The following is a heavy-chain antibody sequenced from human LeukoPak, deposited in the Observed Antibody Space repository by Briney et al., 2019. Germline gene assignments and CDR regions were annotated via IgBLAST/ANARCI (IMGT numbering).Heavy chain of an antibody. V-gene: IGHV4-39*07. CDR1: GGSITSSNYF. CDR2: IYDSGST. Sequence: SETLSLTCTVSGGSITSSNYFCGWIRQSPGKGLEWIGSIYDSGSTYYNPSLKSRVTISVETSKIQFSLKLSSVTAADSAVYYCARDSCSSTSCRRKFDNWGQGTLVTVSS. D-gene: IGHD2-2*01. J-gene: IGHJ4*02. CDR3: ARDSCSSTSCRRKFDN.